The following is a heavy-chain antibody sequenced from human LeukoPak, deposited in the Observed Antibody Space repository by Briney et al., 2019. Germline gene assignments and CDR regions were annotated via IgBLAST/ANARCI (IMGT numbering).Heavy chain of an antibody. CDR1: GFSVSSYA. Sequence: GRSLRLSCAASGFSVSSYAMHWVRQAPGKGLEWVAVISYDGSNQFYADSVSGRFTISRDNSKNTLYLQMNSLRAEDTAVYYCAKDAGQRANNWYYFDYWGQGTLVTVSS. V-gene: IGHV3-30*04. CDR3: AKDAGQRANNWYYFDY. J-gene: IGHJ4*02. CDR2: ISYDGSNQ. D-gene: IGHD1-1*01.